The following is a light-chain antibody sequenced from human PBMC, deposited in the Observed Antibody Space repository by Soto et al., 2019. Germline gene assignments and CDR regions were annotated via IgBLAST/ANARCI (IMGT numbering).Light chain of an antibody. CDR3: SSYRSSSTLVV. Sequence: QSALTQPASVSGSPGQSIAISCTGSSSDIGAYNYVSWYQHHPGKAPKLIIYDVTSRPSGVSSRFSGAKSGNAASLIISGLQPEDEADYYCSSYRSSSTLVVFGGGTKLTVL. CDR1: SSDIGAYNY. CDR2: DVT. J-gene: IGLJ2*01. V-gene: IGLV2-14*01.